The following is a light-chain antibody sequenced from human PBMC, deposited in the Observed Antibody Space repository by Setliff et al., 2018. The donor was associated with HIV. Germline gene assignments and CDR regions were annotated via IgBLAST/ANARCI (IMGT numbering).Light chain of an antibody. V-gene: IGLV1-44*01. CDR2: SNN. J-gene: IGLJ1*01. CDR3: ASRDDSLNGQV. CDR1: SSNIRTNA. Sequence: QSVLTQPPSTSGTPGQRVTIPCSGSSSNIRTNAVNWYQQLSGTAPKLLIYSNNQRPSGVPDRFSGSKSGTSASLAISGLQSEDEADYYCASRDDSLNGQVFGNGTKGTVL.